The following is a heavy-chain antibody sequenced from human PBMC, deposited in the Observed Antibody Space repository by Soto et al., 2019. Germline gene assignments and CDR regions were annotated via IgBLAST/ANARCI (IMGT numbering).Heavy chain of an antibody. Sequence: ESGPTLVTATQTLALTCTFSGFSLSTSRVGVGWIRQPPGKALEWLALIYLDDDKRYTPSLKSRLTITKDTSKNQVVLTMTNMDPVDTATYYCAHRGLVPAATLAWTGYDFWSGYSGVEFDPWGQGTLVTVSS. J-gene: IGHJ5*02. CDR2: IYLDDDK. V-gene: IGHV2-5*02. CDR3: AHRGLVPAATLAWTGYDFWSGYSGVEFDP. CDR1: GFSLSTSRVG. D-gene: IGHD3-3*01.